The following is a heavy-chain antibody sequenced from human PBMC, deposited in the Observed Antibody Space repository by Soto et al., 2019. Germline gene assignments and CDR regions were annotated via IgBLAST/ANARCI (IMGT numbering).Heavy chain of an antibody. CDR2: ISYDGSNK. CDR3: ANGPSVGPFDY. D-gene: IGHD3-10*01. Sequence: PGRSLRLSCAASGFTFSSYGMHCVRQAPGKGLEWVAVISYDGSNKYYADPVKGRFTISRDNSKNTLYLQMNSLRAEDTAVYYCANGPSVGPFDYWGQGTLVTVSS. J-gene: IGHJ4*02. CDR1: GFTFSSYG. V-gene: IGHV3-30*18.